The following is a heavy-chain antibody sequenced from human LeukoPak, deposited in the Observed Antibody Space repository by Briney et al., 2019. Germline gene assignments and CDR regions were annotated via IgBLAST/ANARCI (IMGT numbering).Heavy chain of an antibody. CDR1: GFIFSDYA. J-gene: IGHJ4*02. CDR2: INNNGGST. V-gene: IGHV3-64*01. CDR3: ARAENSGWFVIY. Sequence: PGGSLRLSCAASGFIFSDYAMHWVRQAPGKGLQYVSAINNNGGSTYHANSVKGRFTISRDNSKSTLYLQMDNVRAEDMAVYYCARAENSGWFVIYWGQGTLVTVSS. D-gene: IGHD6-19*01.